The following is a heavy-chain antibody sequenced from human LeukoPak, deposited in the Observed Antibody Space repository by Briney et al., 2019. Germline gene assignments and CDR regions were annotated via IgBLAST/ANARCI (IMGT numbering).Heavy chain of an antibody. D-gene: IGHD6-13*01. CDR2: INPNSGGT. J-gene: IGHJ3*02. CDR1: GYTFTGYY. Sequence: ASVKVSCKASGYTFTGYYMHWVRQAPGQGLEWMGWINPNSGGTNYAQKFQGRVTMTRDTSISTAYMELSRLRSDDTAVYYCATGIAAAGHDAFDIWGQGTMVTVSS. CDR3: ATGIAAAGHDAFDI. V-gene: IGHV1-2*02.